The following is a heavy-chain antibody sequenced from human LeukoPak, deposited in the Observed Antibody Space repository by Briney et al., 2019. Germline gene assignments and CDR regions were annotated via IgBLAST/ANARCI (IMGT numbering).Heavy chain of an antibody. CDR3: ARDLGKITMVRGVRAGIDP. Sequence: PSETLSLTCAVYGGSFSGYYWSWIRQPPGKGLEWIGEINHSGRTNYNPSLKSRVTISVDTSKNQFSLKLSSVTAADTAVYYCARDLGKITMVRGVRAGIDPWGQGTLVTVSS. D-gene: IGHD3-10*01. CDR2: INHSGRT. CDR1: GGSFSGYY. J-gene: IGHJ5*02. V-gene: IGHV4-34*01.